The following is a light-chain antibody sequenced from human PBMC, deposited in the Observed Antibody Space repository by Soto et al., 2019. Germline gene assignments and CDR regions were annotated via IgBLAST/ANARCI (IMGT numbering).Light chain of an antibody. CDR3: YSTDSSGHHRV. CDR2: DDN. Sequence: SYELTQPPSVSVSPGQTARITCSGDTLPRKYAYWYQQKSGQAPVLVIYDDNKRPSGIPERFSGSSSGTVATLTISGAQVEDEADYSRYSTDSSGHHRVFGGGTKLTVL. J-gene: IGLJ3*02. V-gene: IGLV3-10*01. CDR1: TLPRKY.